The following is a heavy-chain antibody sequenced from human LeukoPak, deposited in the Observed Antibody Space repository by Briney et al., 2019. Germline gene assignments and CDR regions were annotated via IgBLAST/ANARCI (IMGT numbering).Heavy chain of an antibody. D-gene: IGHD3-22*01. CDR3: ARVGGITMIVVLITDAFDI. CDR1: GGSFSGYL. Sequence: PSETLSLTCAVYGGSFSGYLWSWIRQPPGKGLEWIGEINHSGSTNYNPSLKSRVTISVDTSKNQFSLKLRSVTAADTAVYYCARVGGITMIVVLITDAFDIWGQGTMVTVSS. J-gene: IGHJ3*02. CDR2: INHSGST. V-gene: IGHV4-34*01.